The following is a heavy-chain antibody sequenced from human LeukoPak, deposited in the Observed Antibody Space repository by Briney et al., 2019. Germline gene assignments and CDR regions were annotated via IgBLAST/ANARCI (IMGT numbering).Heavy chain of an antibody. CDR1: GYIFTRYD. V-gene: IGHV1-8*03. J-gene: IGHJ3*02. CDR2: MNPNTGHT. CDR3: AKTRDLAAQAFDI. Sequence: ASVKVSCKTSGYIFTRYDINWVRQAAGQRLEWMGWMNPNTGHTAYAPKFQGRVTFTRNTSVSTAYMEPRSLRSDDTAVYYCAKTRDLAAQAFDIWGQGTMVTVSS. D-gene: IGHD6-25*01.